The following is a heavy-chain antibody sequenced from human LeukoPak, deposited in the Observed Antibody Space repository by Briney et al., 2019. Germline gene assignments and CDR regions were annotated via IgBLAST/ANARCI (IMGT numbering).Heavy chain of an antibody. Sequence: GGSLRLSCAASGFTFSTYAMGWARQAPGKGLEWVSGIGSNGVNTYYADSAKGRFTISRDNSKNTVYLQMNSLRAEDTAVYYCARDRATVTTSPGYYGMDVWGQGTTVTVSS. CDR2: IGSNGVNT. CDR1: GFTFSTYA. J-gene: IGHJ6*02. V-gene: IGHV3-23*01. D-gene: IGHD4-17*01. CDR3: ARDRATVTTSPGYYGMDV.